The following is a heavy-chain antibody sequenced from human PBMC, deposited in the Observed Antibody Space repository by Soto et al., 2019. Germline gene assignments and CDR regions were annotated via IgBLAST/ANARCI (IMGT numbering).Heavy chain of an antibody. CDR3: AKRRGAGGHFDY. V-gene: IGHV3-23*01. CDR2: VSNGGST. D-gene: IGHD2-15*01. J-gene: IGHJ4*02. Sequence: DVQLLESGGGLVQPEGSLRLSCAASGFTFSSYAMGWVRQGPGKGLEWVAVVSNGGSTHYADSVRGRFTISRDNSKNTLSLQMNSLTAGDTAVYFCAKRRGAGGHFDYWGQGALVTVSS. CDR1: GFTFSSYA.